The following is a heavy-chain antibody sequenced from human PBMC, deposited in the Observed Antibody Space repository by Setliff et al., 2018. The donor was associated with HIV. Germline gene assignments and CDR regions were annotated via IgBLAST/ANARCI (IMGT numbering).Heavy chain of an antibody. J-gene: IGHJ3*02. V-gene: IGHV3-23*01. CDR3: ARVPAGWYTAPFDI. CDR1: GFTFSTYA. Sequence: GGSLRLSCAASGFTFSTYAMSWVRQAPGKGLEWVSSISGSAASTYYADSVKGRFTISRDNSKYTLFLQMNSLRAEDTAVYYCARVPAGWYTAPFDIWGQGTMVTVSS. CDR2: ISGSAAST. D-gene: IGHD6-19*01.